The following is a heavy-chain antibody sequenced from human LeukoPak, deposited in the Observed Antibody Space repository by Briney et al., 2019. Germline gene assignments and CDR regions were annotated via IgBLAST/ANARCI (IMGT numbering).Heavy chain of an antibody. V-gene: IGHV1-24*01. CDR3: ARSGYCSSTSCYPILNYYYYYGMDV. Sequence: GASVKVSCKVSGYTLTELSMHWVRQAPGKGLEWMGGFDPEDGETIYAQKFQGRVTMTRNTSISTAYMELSSLRSEDTAVYYCARSGYCSSTSCYPILNYYYYYGMDVWGQGTTVTVSS. CDR2: FDPEDGET. D-gene: IGHD2-2*03. CDR1: GYTLTELS. J-gene: IGHJ6*02.